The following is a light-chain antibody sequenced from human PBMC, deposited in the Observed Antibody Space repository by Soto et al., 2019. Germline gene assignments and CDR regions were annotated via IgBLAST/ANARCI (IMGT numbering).Light chain of an antibody. CDR3: QQYGSSPRT. CDR2: GAS. CDR1: QGVSDNY. J-gene: IGKJ2*01. V-gene: IGKV3-20*01. Sequence: EVVLTQSPGTLSLSPGEGATLSCRAMQGVSDNYLAWYQHKPGQPPRLLIYGASNSATAIPDRFSGSGSGTDFTLTISRPEPEDFSVYFCQQYGSSPRTFGQGTKLDIK.